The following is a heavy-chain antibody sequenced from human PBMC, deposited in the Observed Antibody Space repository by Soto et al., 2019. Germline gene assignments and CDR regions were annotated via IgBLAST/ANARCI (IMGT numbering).Heavy chain of an antibody. CDR2: IYWDDDK. CDR1: GFSLTTRGVG. V-gene: IGHV2-5*02. J-gene: IGHJ5*02. CDR3: AHIPNYYQYDWFDP. Sequence: QITLKESGPTLVKPTQTLTLTCTFSGFSLTTRGVGVGWIRQPPGKALECLALIYWDDDKRYSPSLHCRLSITKDTSKDQVVLTMTNVDPVDTATYYCAHIPNYYQYDWFDPWGQGTLVSVSS. D-gene: IGHD3-16*01.